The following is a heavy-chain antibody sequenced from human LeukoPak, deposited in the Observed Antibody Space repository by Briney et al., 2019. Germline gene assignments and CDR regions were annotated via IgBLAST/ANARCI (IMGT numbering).Heavy chain of an antibody. Sequence: SETLSLXCTVSGASMTSYYWTWIRQPPGKGLEWVGYMYFGERTNYNPSPKSRATISIDTSKKQFSLNLKSVTAADTAVYYCARIPGDRPDDWGQGTLVTVS. V-gene: IGHV4-59*01. CDR2: MYFGERT. CDR1: GASMTSYY. D-gene: IGHD7-27*01. J-gene: IGHJ4*02. CDR3: ARIPGDRPDD.